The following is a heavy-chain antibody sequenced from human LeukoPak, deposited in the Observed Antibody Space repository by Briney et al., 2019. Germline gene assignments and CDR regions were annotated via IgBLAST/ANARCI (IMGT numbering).Heavy chain of an antibody. CDR2: IYYSGST. CDR3: ARDLGGYSGSYPDY. CDR1: GGSISSGGYY. D-gene: IGHD1-26*01. Sequence: PSETLSLTCTVSGGSISSGGYYWSWLRQHPGQGLEWIGYIYYSGSTYYNPSLKSRVTISVDTSKNQFSLKLSSVTAADTAVYYCARDLGGYSGSYPDYWGQGTLVTVSS. V-gene: IGHV4-31*03. J-gene: IGHJ4*02.